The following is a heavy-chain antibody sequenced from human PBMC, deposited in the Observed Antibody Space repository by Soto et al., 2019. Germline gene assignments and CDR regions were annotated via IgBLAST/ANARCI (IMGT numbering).Heavy chain of an antibody. CDR1: GFTFSSYA. D-gene: IGHD3-22*01. V-gene: IGHV3-23*01. Sequence: GGSLRLSCAASGFTFSSYAMSWVRQAPGKGLEWVSAISGSGGSTYYADSVKGRFTISRDNSKNTLYLQMNSLRAEDTAVYYCAKVPRSNAVVIPHYFDYWGQGTLVTVSS. CDR2: ISGSGGST. J-gene: IGHJ4*02. CDR3: AKVPRSNAVVIPHYFDY.